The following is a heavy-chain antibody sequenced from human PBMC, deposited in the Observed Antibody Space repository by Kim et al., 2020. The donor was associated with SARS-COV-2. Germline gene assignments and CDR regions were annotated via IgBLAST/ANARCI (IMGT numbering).Heavy chain of an antibody. CDR2: IKSKTDDGTT. V-gene: IGHV3-15*01. Sequence: GGSLRLSCAASGFTFSNDWMSWVRQVSGKGLEWLGRIKSKTDDGTTDYAAPVKGRFTISRDDSKNTLYLQMNSLKTEDTAMYYCTTTVPTVRFVYWGQGTLVTVSS. J-gene: IGHJ4*02. D-gene: IGHD4-17*01. CDR3: TTTVPTVRFVY. CDR1: GFTFSNDW.